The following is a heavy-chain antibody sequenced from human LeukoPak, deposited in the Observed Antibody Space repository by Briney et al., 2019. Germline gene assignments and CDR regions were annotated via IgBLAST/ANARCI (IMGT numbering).Heavy chain of an antibody. CDR2: INHSGST. J-gene: IGHJ5*02. D-gene: IGHD5-24*01. CDR1: GGSFSGYY. V-gene: IGHV4-34*01. Sequence: SETLSLTCAVSGGSFSGYYWSWIRQPPGKGLEWIGEINHSGSTNYNPSLKSRVTISVDTSKNQFSLKLSSVTAADTAVYYCARGRGWLQFLLWFDPWGQGTLVTVSS. CDR3: ARGRGWLQFLLWFDP.